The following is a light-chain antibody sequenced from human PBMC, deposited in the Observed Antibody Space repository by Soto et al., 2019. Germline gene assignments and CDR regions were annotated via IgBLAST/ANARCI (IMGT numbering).Light chain of an antibody. Sequence: DRVMTHYPDSLALSLCESSSINCKSSKSVLYSPNKKNYLAWYQQKPGQPPKLLIYWASTRESGVPDRFSGSGSGTEFTLTISSLQSEDFAVYYCQQYNKWPPWTFGQGTKVDI. CDR1: KSVLYSPNKKNY. V-gene: IGKV4-1*01. CDR2: WAS. J-gene: IGKJ1*01. CDR3: QQYNKWPPWT.